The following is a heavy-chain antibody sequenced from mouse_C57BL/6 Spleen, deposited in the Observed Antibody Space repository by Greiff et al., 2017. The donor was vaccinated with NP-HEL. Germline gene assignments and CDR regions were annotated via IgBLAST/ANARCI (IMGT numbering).Heavy chain of an antibody. D-gene: IGHD1-1*01. CDR1: GYSITSGYY. J-gene: IGHJ3*01. Sequence: ESGPGLVKPSQSLSLTCSVTGYSITSGYYWNWIRQFPGNKLEWMGYISYDGSNNYNPSLKNRISITRDTSKNQFFLKLNSVTTEDTATYYCARRAHYYGSSYGGFAYWGQGTLVTVSA. V-gene: IGHV3-6*01. CDR2: ISYDGSN. CDR3: ARRAHYYGSSYGGFAY.